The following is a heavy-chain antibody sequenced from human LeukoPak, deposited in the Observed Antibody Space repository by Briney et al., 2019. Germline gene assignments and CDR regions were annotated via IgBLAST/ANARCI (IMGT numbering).Heavy chain of an antibody. CDR2: IYSGGST. V-gene: IGHV3-53*05. D-gene: IGHD6-19*01. J-gene: IGHJ4*02. Sequence: GGSLRLSCAASGFTVSSNYMSWVRQAPGKGLEWVSVIYSGGSTYYADSVKGRFTISRDNSKNTLYLQMNSLRADDTAVYYCARPLYTGAWLRTFDYWGQGTLVTASS. CDR3: ARPLYTGAWLRTFDY. CDR1: GFTVSSNY.